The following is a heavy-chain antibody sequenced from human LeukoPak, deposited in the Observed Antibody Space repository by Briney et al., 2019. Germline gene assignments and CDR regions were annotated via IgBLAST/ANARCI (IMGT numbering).Heavy chain of an antibody. D-gene: IGHD2-2*01. Sequence: SVTVSCKASGGTFSSYTISWVRQAPRQGLEWMGRIIPILNITDYAQNFQGRVTLTADKSTSTAYMELSTLRSEDTAVYYCAKDGVVVVATSVYYYYYGMDVWGQGTTVTVSS. CDR1: GGTFSSYT. J-gene: IGHJ6*02. V-gene: IGHV1-69*02. CDR2: IIPILNIT. CDR3: AKDGVVVVATSVYYYYYGMDV.